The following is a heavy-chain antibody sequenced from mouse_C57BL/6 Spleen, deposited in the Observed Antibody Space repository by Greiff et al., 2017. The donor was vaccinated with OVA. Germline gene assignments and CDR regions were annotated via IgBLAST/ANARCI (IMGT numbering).Heavy chain of an antibody. CDR2: ISDGGSYT. V-gene: IGHV5-4*03. D-gene: IGHD4-1*01. Sequence: EVKLVESGGGLVKPGGSLKLSCAASGFTFSSYAMSWVRQTPEKRLEWVATISDGGSYTYYPDNVKGRFTISRDNAKNNLYLQMSHLKSEDTAMYYCAKLTGTWGYFDVWGTGTTVTVSS. CDR3: AKLTGTWGYFDV. J-gene: IGHJ1*03. CDR1: GFTFSSYA.